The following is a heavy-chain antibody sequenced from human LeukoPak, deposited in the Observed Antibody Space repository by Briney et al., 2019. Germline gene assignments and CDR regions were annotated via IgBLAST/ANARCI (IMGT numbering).Heavy chain of an antibody. V-gene: IGHV3-64D*08. J-gene: IGHJ6*02. CDR1: GFTFSSYG. CDR3: VRGAYKSPMDA. Sequence: ASVKVSCKASGFTFSSYGMHWVRQAPGKGLEYVSGVDNTGGGTFQIDSVKGRFTISRDNSRNSLYLQMSSLRPEDTAVYYCVRGAYKSPMDAWGQGTTVTVSS. CDR2: VDNTGGGT. D-gene: IGHD1-14*01.